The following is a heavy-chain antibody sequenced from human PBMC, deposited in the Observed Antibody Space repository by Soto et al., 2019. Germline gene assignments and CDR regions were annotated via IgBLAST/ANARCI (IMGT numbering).Heavy chain of an antibody. CDR1: GGSIISSSYY. D-gene: IGHD2-21*01. J-gene: IGHJ5*02. V-gene: IGHV4-39*01. CDR3: ATVGGMLFPRPNNWFDP. CDR2: IYYSGST. Sequence: PSETLSLTCTVSGGSIISSSYYWGWIRQPPGKGLEWIGSIYYSGSTYYNPSLKSRVTISVDTSKNQFPLKLSSVTAADTAVYYCATVGGMLFPRPNNWFDPWGQGTLVTVSS.